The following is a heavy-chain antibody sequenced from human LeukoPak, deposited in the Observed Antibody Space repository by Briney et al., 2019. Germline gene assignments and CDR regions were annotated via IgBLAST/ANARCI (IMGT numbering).Heavy chain of an antibody. Sequence: ASVKVSCKASGYTFTSYGISWVRQAPGQGLEWMGWISAYNGNTNYAQKLQGRVTMTTDTSTSAAYMELRSLRSDDTAVYYCARDRGYYYGSGSHIDYWGQGTLVTVSS. V-gene: IGHV1-18*01. J-gene: IGHJ4*02. D-gene: IGHD3-10*01. CDR3: ARDRGYYYGSGSHIDY. CDR1: GYTFTSYG. CDR2: ISAYNGNT.